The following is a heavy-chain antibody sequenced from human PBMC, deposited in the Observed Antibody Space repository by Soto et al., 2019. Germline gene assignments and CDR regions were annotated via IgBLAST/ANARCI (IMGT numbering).Heavy chain of an antibody. J-gene: IGHJ5*02. V-gene: IGHV1-69*13. CDR2: IIPIFGTA. CDR3: AREAAAATYPANWFDP. Sequence: GASVKVSCKASGGTFSSYAISWVRQAPGQGLEWMGGIIPIFGTANYAQKFQGRVTITADESTSTAYMELSSLRSEDTAAYYCAREAAAATYPANWFDPWGQGTLVTVSS. CDR1: GGTFSSYA. D-gene: IGHD6-13*01.